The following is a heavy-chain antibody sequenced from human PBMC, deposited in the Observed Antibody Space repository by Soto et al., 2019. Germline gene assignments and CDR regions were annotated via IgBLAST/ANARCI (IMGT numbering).Heavy chain of an antibody. D-gene: IGHD3-9*01. CDR1: GGSISSGGYY. V-gene: IGHV4-31*03. CDR2: IYYSGST. Sequence: SETLSLTCTVSGGSISSGGYYWSWIRQHPEKSQEWIGYIYYSGSTYYNPSLKSRVNISVDTSKNQFSLKLSSVTAADTAVYYCARDLGGLRYYFDYWGQGTLVTVSS. CDR3: ARDLGGLRYYFDY. J-gene: IGHJ4*02.